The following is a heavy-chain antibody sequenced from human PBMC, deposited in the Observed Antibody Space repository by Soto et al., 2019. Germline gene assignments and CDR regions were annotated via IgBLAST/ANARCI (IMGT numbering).Heavy chain of an antibody. V-gene: IGHV3-66*01. CDR1: GFTVSNYY. D-gene: IGHD1-1*01. J-gene: IGHJ4*02. Sequence: EVQLVESGGGLVQPGGSLRLSCAASGFTVSNYYMRWVRQAPGKGLEWVSLIYSGGATYYADSVKGRFTISRDNSKNTLYLQMNSLRAEDTAVYYSARDGTYNWVGGQGILVTVSS. CDR3: ARDGTYNWV. CDR2: IYSGGAT.